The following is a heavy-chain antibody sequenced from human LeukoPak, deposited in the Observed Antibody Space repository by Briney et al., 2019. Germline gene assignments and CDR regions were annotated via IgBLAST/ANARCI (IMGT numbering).Heavy chain of an antibody. CDR3: AKDITFIAVAGTGFDY. V-gene: IGHV3-43*02. J-gene: IGHJ4*02. Sequence: PGGSLRLSCAASGFTFDDYAMHWFRQAPGKGLEWVSLISGDGGSTYHADSVKGRFTISRDNSKNSLYLQMNSLRTEDTALYYCAKDITFIAVAGTGFDYWGQGTLVTVSS. D-gene: IGHD6-19*01. CDR1: GFTFDDYA. CDR2: ISGDGGST.